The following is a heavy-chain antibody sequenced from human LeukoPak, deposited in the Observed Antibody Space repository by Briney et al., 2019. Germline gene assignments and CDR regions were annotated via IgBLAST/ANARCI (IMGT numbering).Heavy chain of an antibody. J-gene: IGHJ5*02. CDR1: GYTFTSYY. Sequence: VASVKVSCTASGYTFTSYYMHWVRQAPGQGLEWMGWINPNSGGTNYAQKFQGRVTMTRDTSISTAYMELSRLRSDDTAVYYCARDMSPDIVATIPPGWFDPWGQGTLVTVSS. D-gene: IGHD5-12*01. CDR2: INPNSGGT. CDR3: ARDMSPDIVATIPPGWFDP. V-gene: IGHV1-2*02.